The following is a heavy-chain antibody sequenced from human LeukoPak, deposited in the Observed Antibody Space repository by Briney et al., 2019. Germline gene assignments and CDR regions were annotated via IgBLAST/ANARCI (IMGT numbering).Heavy chain of an antibody. J-gene: IGHJ6*02. V-gene: IGHV1-3*01. D-gene: IGHD3-10*01. CDR1: GYTFTSYA. CDR2: INAGNGNT. CDR3: AREGATMVRGVIALPYYYYGTDV. Sequence: ASVKVSCKASGYTFTSYAMHWVRQAPGQRLEWMGWINAGNGNTKYSQKFQGRVTITRDTSASTAYMELSSLRSEDTAVYYCAREGATMVRGVIALPYYYYGTDVWGQGTTVTVSS.